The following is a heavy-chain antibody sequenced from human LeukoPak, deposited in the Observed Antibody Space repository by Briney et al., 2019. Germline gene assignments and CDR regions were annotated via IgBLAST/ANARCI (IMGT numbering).Heavy chain of an antibody. V-gene: IGHV4-4*07. CDR1: GGSISSYY. CDR2: IYTSGST. J-gene: IGHJ4*02. Sequence: PSETLSLTCTVSGGSISSYYWSWIRQPAGKGLEWIGRIYTSGSTNYNPSLKSRVTMSVDTSKNQFSLKLSSVTAADTAVYYCARGPHYDILTGYYNAEIDYRGQGTLVTVSS. CDR3: ARGPHYDILTGYYNAEIDY. D-gene: IGHD3-9*01.